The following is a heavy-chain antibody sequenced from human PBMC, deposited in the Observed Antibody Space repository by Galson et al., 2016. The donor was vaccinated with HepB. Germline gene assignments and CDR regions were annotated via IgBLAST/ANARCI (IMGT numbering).Heavy chain of an antibody. V-gene: IGHV3-23*01. CDR1: GFTFSSYA. Sequence: SLRLSCAASGFTFSSYAMSWVRQAPGKGLEWVSAIGSDGVDTYYADSVKGRFTISRDNSKSTLYLQMNSLRAEDTAVFYCAKDIGVVGRDYYYGMDVWGQGTTVTVSS. CDR3: AKDIGVVGRDYYYGMDV. CDR2: IGSDGVDT. D-gene: IGHD5-24*01. J-gene: IGHJ6*02.